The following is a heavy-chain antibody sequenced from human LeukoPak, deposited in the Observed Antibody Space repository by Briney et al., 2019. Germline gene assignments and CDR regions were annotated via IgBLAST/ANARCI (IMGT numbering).Heavy chain of an antibody. V-gene: IGHV4-59*01. CDR2: IFYSGST. D-gene: IGHD6-13*01. Sequence: PSETLSLTCTVSGGPIRSYYWSWIRQPPGKGLEWVGYIFYSGSTNYNPSLKSRVTISVDTSKNQLSLKLSSVTAADTAVYYCARLVGYSSSGYQGWFDPWGQGTLVTVSS. CDR1: GGPIRSYY. CDR3: ARLVGYSSSGYQGWFDP. J-gene: IGHJ5*02.